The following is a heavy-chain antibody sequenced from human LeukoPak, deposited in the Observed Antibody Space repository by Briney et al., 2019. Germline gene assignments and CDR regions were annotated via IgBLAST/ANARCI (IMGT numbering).Heavy chain of an antibody. CDR3: ARDNSGWSRDY. V-gene: IGHV3-7*01. CDR2: IKQDGSEK. Sequence: GGSLRLSCAASGFTFDYYWMSWVRQTPGKGLEWVANIKQDGSEKYYVDSVKGRFTISRDNAKNSLYLQMNSLRAEDTAIYYCARDNSGWSRDYWGQGTLVTVSS. J-gene: IGHJ4*02. CDR1: GFTFDYYW. D-gene: IGHD6-19*01.